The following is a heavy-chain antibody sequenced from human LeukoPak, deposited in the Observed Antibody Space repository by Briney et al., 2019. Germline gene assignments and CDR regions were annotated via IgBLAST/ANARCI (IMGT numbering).Heavy chain of an antibody. D-gene: IGHD6-13*01. J-gene: IGHJ4*02. CDR2: INPSGGST. V-gene: IGHV1-46*01. Sequence: ASVKVSCKASGYTFTSYYMHWVRQAPGQGLEWMGIINPSGGSTSYAQKFQGRVTMTRDTSISTVYMELSRLRSDDTAVYYCARQGALVKGIDYWGQGTLVTVSS. CDR1: GYTFTSYY. CDR3: ARQGALVKGIDY.